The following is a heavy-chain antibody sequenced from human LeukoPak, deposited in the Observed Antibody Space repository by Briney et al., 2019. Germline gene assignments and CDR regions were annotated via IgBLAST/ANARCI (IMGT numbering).Heavy chain of an antibody. J-gene: IGHJ3*01. V-gene: IGHV3-30*18. CDR1: GFTFSRYV. Sequence: PGGSLRLSCAASGFTFSRYVMHWVRQAPGKGLEWVAVISYDGSNKYYADSVKGRFTISRDNSKNTLYLQMNSLRAEDTAVYYCAKVRRYGDYVGDAFDVLGQGTLVTVSS. CDR3: AKVRRYGDYVGDAFDV. D-gene: IGHD4-17*01. CDR2: ISYDGSNK.